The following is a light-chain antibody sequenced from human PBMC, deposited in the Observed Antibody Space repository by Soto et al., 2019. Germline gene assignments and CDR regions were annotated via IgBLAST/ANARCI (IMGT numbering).Light chain of an antibody. Sequence: DLVMTQSPDSLAVSLGERATINGKSSQSVFYSSNNKNYLAWYQQKPGQPPKLLIYWASTRESGVPDRFSGSGSGTDFTLTISSLQAEDVAVYYCQQYYITPLSFGPGTKVDLK. J-gene: IGKJ3*01. V-gene: IGKV4-1*01. CDR1: QSVFYSSNNKNY. CDR3: QQYYITPLS. CDR2: WAS.